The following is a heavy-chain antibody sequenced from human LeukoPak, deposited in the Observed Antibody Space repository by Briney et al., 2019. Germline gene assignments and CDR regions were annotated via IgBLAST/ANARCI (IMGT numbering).Heavy chain of an antibody. Sequence: GGSLRLSCAASGFIFSSYSMSWVRQAPGKWLEWVSVVTGSGGNTYYADSVKGRFTISKDNSKNTVYLQMSSLRVDDTAVYYCAKAASSSWPSYYYGMDVWGQGTTVTVSS. V-gene: IGHV3-23*01. CDR2: VTGSGGNT. J-gene: IGHJ6*02. CDR3: AKAASSSWPSYYYGMDV. D-gene: IGHD6-13*01. CDR1: GFIFSSYS.